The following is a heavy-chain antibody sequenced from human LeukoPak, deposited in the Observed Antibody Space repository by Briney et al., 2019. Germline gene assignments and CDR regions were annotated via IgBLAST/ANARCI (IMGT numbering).Heavy chain of an antibody. V-gene: IGHV4-34*01. CDR3: ASKMPRGGRYFDY. J-gene: IGHJ4*02. Sequence: SETLSLTCAVYGGSFSGYYWSWIRQPPGKGLEWIGEINHSGSTNYNPSLKSRVTISVDTSKNQFSLKLSSVTAADTAVYYCASKMPRGGRYFDYWGQGTLVTVSS. D-gene: IGHD2-2*01. CDR1: GGSFSGYY. CDR2: INHSGST.